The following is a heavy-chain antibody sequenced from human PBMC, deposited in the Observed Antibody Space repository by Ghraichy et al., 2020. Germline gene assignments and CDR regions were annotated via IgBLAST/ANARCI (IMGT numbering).Heavy chain of an antibody. CDR1: GLTFSSHP. D-gene: IGHD1-1*01. V-gene: IGHV3-23*01. Sequence: GGSLRLSCAASGLTFSSHPMSWVRQAPGKGLEWVSTIDSGGDATHYADPVRGRFTVSRDNPNNIVYLQMNSLRAEDTAVYFCARVEEGFDFWGQGTLVTVSS. J-gene: IGHJ4*02. CDR2: IDSGGDAT. CDR3: ARVEEGFDF.